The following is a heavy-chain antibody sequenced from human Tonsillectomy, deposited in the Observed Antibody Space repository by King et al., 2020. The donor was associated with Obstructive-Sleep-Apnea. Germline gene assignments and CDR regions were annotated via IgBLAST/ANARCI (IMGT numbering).Heavy chain of an antibody. Sequence: QLVQSGAEVKKPGDSLKISCKGSGYSFTIYWIGWVRQMPGKGLEWMGLIFPGDSDTRYSPSFHGHGTISADKSISTAYLQWGSLKASDTAMYYCARIVGTPMGGFDFWGQGTLVTVSS. CDR2: IFPGDSDT. CDR3: ARIVGTPMGGFDF. J-gene: IGHJ4*02. D-gene: IGHD1-26*01. CDR1: GYSFTIYW. V-gene: IGHV5-51*01.